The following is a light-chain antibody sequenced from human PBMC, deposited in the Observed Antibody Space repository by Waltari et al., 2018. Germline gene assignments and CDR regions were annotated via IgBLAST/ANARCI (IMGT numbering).Light chain of an antibody. Sequence: DIVVTQSPDSLAVSLGERATINRKPSQGVSYRSNNKNYLAVYQQKPGQPPKLLIYWASTRESGVPDRFSGGGSEEDFTHNIRSLQAEDVAVYYCQQYYSTIFTFGPGTKVDIK. CDR3: QQYYSTIFT. V-gene: IGKV4-1*01. CDR2: WAS. CDR1: QGVSYRSNNKNY. J-gene: IGKJ3*01.